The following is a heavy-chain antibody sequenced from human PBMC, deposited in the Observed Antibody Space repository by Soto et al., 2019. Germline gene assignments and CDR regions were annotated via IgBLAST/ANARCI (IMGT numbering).Heavy chain of an antibody. J-gene: IGHJ4*02. CDR3: ARLGDAAGLDY. V-gene: IGHV4-4*02. CDR2: IYHSGST. Sequence: QVQLQESGPGLVKPSGTLSLTCAVSGGSISSSNWWSWVRQPPGEGLEWIGEIYHSGSTNYNPSLKGRVTISVDKSKNQFSLKLSSVTAADTAVYYCARLGDAAGLDYWGQGTLVTVSS. D-gene: IGHD6-13*01. CDR1: GGSISSSNW.